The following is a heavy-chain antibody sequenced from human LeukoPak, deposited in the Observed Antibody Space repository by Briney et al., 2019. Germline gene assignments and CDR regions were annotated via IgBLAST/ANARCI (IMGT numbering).Heavy chain of an antibody. D-gene: IGHD2-21*01. CDR2: INQDGSEK. CDR1: GFTLSYYW. Sequence: GGSLRLSCEASGFTLSYYWMSWVRQAPGKGLEWVANINQDGSEKYFVDTVKGRFTISRDNAQNSVFLQMDSLRVDDTAVYYCARWVSQYYFDYWGQGTHVTVSS. V-gene: IGHV3-7*01. J-gene: IGHJ4*02. CDR3: ARWVSQYYFDY.